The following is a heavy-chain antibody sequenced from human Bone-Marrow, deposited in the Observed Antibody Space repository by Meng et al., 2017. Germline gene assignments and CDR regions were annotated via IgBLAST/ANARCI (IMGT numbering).Heavy chain of an antibody. V-gene: IGHV1-69*05. CDR2: IIPIFGTA. J-gene: IGHJ1*01. D-gene: IGHD6-13*01. Sequence: SVKVSCKASGGTFSSYAISWVRQAPGQGLEWMGGIIPIFGTANYAQKFQGRVTITTDESTSTAYMELSSLRSEDTAVYYCASGGLPYSSSWYFQHWGQGTRVTVSS. CDR1: GGTFSSYA. CDR3: ASGGLPYSSSWYFQH.